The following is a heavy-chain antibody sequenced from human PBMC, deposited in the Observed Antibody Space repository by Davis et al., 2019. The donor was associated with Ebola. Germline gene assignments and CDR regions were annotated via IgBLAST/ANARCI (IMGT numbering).Heavy chain of an antibody. CDR2: ISSSSSTI. CDR1: GFTFSSYS. Sequence: PGGSLRLSCAASGFTFSSYSMNWVRQAPGKGLEWVSYISSSSSTIYYADSVKGRFTISRDNAKNSLYLQMNSLRDEDTAVYYCARDRFGVVVPAAIHYWGQGTLVTVSS. V-gene: IGHV3-48*02. J-gene: IGHJ4*02. CDR3: ARDRFGVVVPAAIHY. D-gene: IGHD2-2*02.